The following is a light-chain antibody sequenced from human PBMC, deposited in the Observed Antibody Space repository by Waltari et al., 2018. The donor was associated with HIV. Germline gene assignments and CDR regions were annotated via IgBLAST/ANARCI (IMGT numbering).Light chain of an antibody. V-gene: IGLV2-23*02. CDR3: CSYAGSSTHV. J-gene: IGLJ1*01. CDR2: EVN. Sequence: QSALTQPAPVSGSPGQSITISSTGPSIVFWSYNVASWYQQHPGKAPKLMIYEVNKRPAGVSNRFSGSKSGNTASLTISGLQAEDEADYHCCSYAGSSTHVFGTGTKVTVL. CDR1: SIVFWSYNV.